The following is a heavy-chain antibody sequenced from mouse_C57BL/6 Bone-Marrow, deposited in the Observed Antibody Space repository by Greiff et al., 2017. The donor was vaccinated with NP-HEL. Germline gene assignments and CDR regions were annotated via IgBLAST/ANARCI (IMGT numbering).Heavy chain of an antibody. J-gene: IGHJ4*01. D-gene: IGHD1-1*01. CDR1: GYTFTNYW. CDR3: ARRGGSSAEAMDY. CDR2: IYPGGGYT. Sequence: LVESGAELVRPGTSVKMSCKASGYTFTNYWIGWAKQRPGHGLEWIGDIYPGGGYTNYNEKFKGKATLTADKSSSTAYMQFSSLTSEDSAIYYCARRGGSSAEAMDYWGQGTSVTVSS. V-gene: IGHV1-63*01.